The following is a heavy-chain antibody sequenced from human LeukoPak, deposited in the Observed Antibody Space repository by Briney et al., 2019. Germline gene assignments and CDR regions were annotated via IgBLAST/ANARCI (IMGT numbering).Heavy chain of an antibody. CDR1: GDSISSGNYY. Sequence: SETLSLTCTVSGDSISSGNYYWSWIRQPAGKGLEWIGRIYTTGSTNYNPSLRSRVTMSVDTSKNQFSLKLSSVTAADTAVYYCAREGSGWYVGWFGPWGQGTLVTVPS. CDR2: IYTTGST. D-gene: IGHD6-19*01. CDR3: AREGSGWYVGWFGP. J-gene: IGHJ5*02. V-gene: IGHV4-61*02.